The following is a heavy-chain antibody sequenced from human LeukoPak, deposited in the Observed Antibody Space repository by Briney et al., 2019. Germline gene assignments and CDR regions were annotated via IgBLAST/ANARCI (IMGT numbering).Heavy chain of an antibody. CDR2: IIPIFGTA. CDR1: GGTFSSYA. J-gene: IGHJ4*02. V-gene: IGHV1-69*01. CDR3: ARRRGYSYGSLDY. D-gene: IGHD5-18*01. Sequence: GASVKVSCKASGGTFSSYAISWVRQAPGQGLEWMGGIIPIFGTANYAQKFQGRVTITADESTSTAYMELSSPRSEDTAVYYCARRRGYSYGSLDYWGQGTLVTVSS.